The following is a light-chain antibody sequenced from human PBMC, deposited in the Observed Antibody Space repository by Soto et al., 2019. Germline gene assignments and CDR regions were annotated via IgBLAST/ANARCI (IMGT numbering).Light chain of an antibody. CDR1: QSVSNTY. V-gene: IGKV3-20*01. CDR2: GAS. CDR3: QQYGSSLWT. J-gene: IGKJ1*01. Sequence: EIVLTQSPGTLSLSPGERATLSCRASQSVSNTYLAWYQQKPGQAPRLLIYGASSRATGIPDRFSGSGSGSGTDFTLTISRLEPEDFAVYYCQQYGSSLWTFGQGTKVEIK.